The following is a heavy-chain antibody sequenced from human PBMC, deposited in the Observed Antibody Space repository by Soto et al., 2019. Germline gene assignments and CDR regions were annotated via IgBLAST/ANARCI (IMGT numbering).Heavy chain of an antibody. V-gene: IGHV4-39*01. CDR1: GGSISSSSYY. Sequence: SETLSLTCTVSGGSISSSSYYWGWIRQPPGKGLEWIGSIYYSGSTCYNPSLKSRVTISVDTSKNQFSLKLSSVTAADTAVYYCAKEPYYYDSSGYYGPAPFDYWGQGTLVTVSS. CDR2: IYYSGST. J-gene: IGHJ4*02. CDR3: AKEPYYYDSSGYYGPAPFDY. D-gene: IGHD3-22*01.